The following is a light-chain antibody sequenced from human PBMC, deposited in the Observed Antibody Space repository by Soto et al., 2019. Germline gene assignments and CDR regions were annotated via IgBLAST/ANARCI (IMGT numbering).Light chain of an antibody. CDR3: SSHSGSNNAVV. V-gene: IGLV2-8*01. CDR1: SSDVGGYNY. J-gene: IGLJ2*01. Sequence: QSALTQPPSASGSPGQSVTISCTGTSSDVGGYNYVSWYQQHPGKAPKLMIYEVIKRPSGVPDRFSGSKSGNTASLTVSGLQAEDEADYSCSSHSGSNNAVVFGRGTQLTVL. CDR2: EVI.